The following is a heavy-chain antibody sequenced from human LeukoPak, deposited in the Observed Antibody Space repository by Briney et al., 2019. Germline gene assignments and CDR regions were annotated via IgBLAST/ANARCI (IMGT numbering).Heavy chain of an antibody. CDR3: ARDLQEGYDY. Sequence: GGSLRLSCAASGSTFSSYSMNWVRPAPGKGLEWVSSISSSSSYIYYADSVKGRFTISRDNAKNSLYMQMNSLRAEDTAVYYCARDLQEGYDYWGQGTLVTVSS. J-gene: IGHJ4*02. V-gene: IGHV3-21*01. CDR2: ISSSSSYI. CDR1: GSTFSSYS. D-gene: IGHD5-12*01.